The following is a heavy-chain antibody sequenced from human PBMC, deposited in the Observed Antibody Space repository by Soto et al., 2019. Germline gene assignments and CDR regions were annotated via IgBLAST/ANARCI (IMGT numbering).Heavy chain of an antibody. CDR1: DGSISSYY. CDR2: TYYSGST. J-gene: IGHJ4*02. V-gene: IGHV4-59*01. D-gene: IGHD6-13*01. Sequence: QVQLQESGPGLVKPSETLSLTCTVSDGSISSYYWTWIRQPPGKGLEWIGNTYYSGSTDYNPSLKSRVTISVDTSKNWVSLNLYSVTAADTAVYFCARGRSSTYLTGYYFDYWGQGTLVTVSS. CDR3: ARGRSSTYLTGYYFDY.